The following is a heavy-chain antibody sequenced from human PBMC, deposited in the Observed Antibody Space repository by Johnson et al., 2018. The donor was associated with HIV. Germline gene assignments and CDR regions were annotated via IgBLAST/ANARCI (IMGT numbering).Heavy chain of an antibody. Sequence: QVQLVESGGGVVQPGRSLRLSCAASGFTFSIYATHCVRQAPGNGLERLAVLSYDGSTQYYAVPVMGRFTISRDNYKNTLYLQMNSRRAEETAVYYCASTTAGTRRAFDVWGQGTMVTVSS. D-gene: IGHD6-13*01. J-gene: IGHJ3*01. CDR3: ASTTAGTRRAFDV. CDR1: GFTFSIYA. V-gene: IGHV3-30*04. CDR2: LSYDGSTQ.